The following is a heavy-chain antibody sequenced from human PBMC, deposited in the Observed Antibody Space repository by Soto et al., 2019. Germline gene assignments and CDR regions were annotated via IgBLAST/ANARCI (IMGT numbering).Heavy chain of an antibody. CDR3: ARDRYYGSGTYYNFYSGMDV. V-gene: IGHV4-30-4*01. D-gene: IGHD3-10*01. CDR1: GGSINSGDYY. J-gene: IGHJ6*02. Sequence: QVQLQESGPGLVKPSQTLSLTCTVSGGSINSGDYYWTWVRQPPGKGLEWIGNIFHSGSTYYTPSLPSRVTISLDTSKTHFSLKLSSVTPADTAVYYCARDRYYGSGTYYNFYSGMDVWGQGTTVTVSS. CDR2: IFHSGST.